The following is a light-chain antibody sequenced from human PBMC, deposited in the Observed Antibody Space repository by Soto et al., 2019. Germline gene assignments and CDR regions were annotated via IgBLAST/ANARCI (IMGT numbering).Light chain of an antibody. Sequence: DIQMTQSPSTLSASVGDRVTITCRDSQSISSWLAWYQQKPGKAPKLLIYKASSLESGVPSRFSGSGSGTGFTLTISSLQPDDFATYYYQQYNSYPWTFGQGTKVEIK. CDR2: KAS. CDR3: QQYNSYPWT. CDR1: QSISSW. V-gene: IGKV1-5*03. J-gene: IGKJ1*01.